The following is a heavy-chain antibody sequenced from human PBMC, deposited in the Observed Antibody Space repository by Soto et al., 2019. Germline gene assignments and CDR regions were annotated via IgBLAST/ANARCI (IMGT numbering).Heavy chain of an antibody. CDR2: IYYSGST. J-gene: IGHJ5*01. Sequence: PSETLSLTCTVSGVSISTSNLYWGWIRQPPGKGLEWIGNIYYSGSTYYNPSLKSRVTISIDTSKNQFSLHLRSVTASDTAVYDCSRRDFGEFPFYCWGQGTPVTVSS. D-gene: IGHD3-10*01. V-gene: IGHV4-39*01. CDR1: GVSISTSNLY. CDR3: SRRDFGEFPFYC.